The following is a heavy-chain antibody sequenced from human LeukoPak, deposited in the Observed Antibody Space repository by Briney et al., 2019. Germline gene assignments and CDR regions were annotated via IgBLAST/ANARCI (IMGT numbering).Heavy chain of an antibody. Sequence: SGGSLRLSCAASGFNFDDYAMHWVRQAPGKGLEWVSGISWNSGSIGYADSVKGRFTISRDNAKNSLYLQMNSLRAEDTALYYCAKDRYSSSSFAFDIWGQGTMVTVSS. V-gene: IGHV3-9*01. CDR2: ISWNSGSI. J-gene: IGHJ3*02. CDR3: AKDRYSSSSFAFDI. D-gene: IGHD6-6*01. CDR1: GFNFDDYA.